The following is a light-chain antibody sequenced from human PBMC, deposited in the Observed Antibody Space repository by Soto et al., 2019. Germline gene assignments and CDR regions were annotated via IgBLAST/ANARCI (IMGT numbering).Light chain of an antibody. V-gene: IGKV1-39*01. CDR3: QQTYSTPVT. CDR1: QTISRN. CDR2: AAS. J-gene: IGKJ4*01. Sequence: DLQMTQSPSSLSASVGDTITITCRASQTISRNLNWYQQKPGKAPKLLIHAASNLHSGVPSRFSGSGSGTDFTLTISSLQPEDSATYYCQQTYSTPVTCGGGTKVEIK.